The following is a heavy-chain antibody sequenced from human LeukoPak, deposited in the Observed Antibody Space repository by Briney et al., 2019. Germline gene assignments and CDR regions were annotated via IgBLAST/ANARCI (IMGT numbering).Heavy chain of an antibody. CDR3: ARGGPYYDSSRANDLNY. CDR2: INPNSGGT. J-gene: IGHJ4*02. Sequence: ASVKVSCKASGYTFTGYYIHWVRQAPGQGLEWMGWINPNSGGTHYPQKFQGWVTMTRDTSISTAYMEMSRLTSDDTAVFYCARGGPYYDSSRANDLNYWGQGTLVTVSS. CDR1: GYTFTGYY. D-gene: IGHD3-22*01. V-gene: IGHV1-2*04.